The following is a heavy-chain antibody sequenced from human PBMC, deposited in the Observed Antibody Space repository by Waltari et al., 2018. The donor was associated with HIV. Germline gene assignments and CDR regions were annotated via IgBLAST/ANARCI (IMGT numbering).Heavy chain of an antibody. Sequence: ELYLLESGGGLVQPGGSLRVSCGGSGFTFKNYAGSWVRQAPGKGLEWISSVSESGDSTYYADSVEGRFTISRDNSKNMLYLQMNGLRVEDTAVYYCAGEDDRGDFPWGQGTLVTVSA. V-gene: IGHV3-23*01. CDR1: GFTFKNYA. D-gene: IGHD2-21*01. CDR3: AGEDDRGDFP. CDR2: VSESGDST. J-gene: IGHJ5*02.